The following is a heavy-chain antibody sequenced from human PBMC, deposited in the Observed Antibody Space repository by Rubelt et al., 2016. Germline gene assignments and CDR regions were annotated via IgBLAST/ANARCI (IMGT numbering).Heavy chain of an antibody. J-gene: IGHJ5*02. CDR3: ARDRGYSSSSPFDP. Sequence: QVQLVQSGAEVKKPGASVKVSCKASGYTFTSYGISWVRQAPGQGLEWMGGVIPIFGTANYARKFQGGARITADEATSTAYMERSSLGSEDTAGYYCARDRGYSSSSPFDPWGQGTLVTVSS. CDR2: VIPIFGTA. CDR1: GYTFTSYG. D-gene: IGHD6-13*01. V-gene: IGHV1-69*13.